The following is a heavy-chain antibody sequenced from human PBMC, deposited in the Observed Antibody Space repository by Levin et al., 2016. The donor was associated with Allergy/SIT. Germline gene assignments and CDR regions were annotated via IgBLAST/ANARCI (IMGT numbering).Heavy chain of an antibody. CDR1: GYTFTSYG. CDR2: ISAYNGNT. CDR3: AGVKGWYYDSSGDDAFDI. D-gene: IGHD3-22*01. J-gene: IGHJ3*02. V-gene: IGHV1-18*01. Sequence: ASVKVSCKASGYTFTSYGISWVRQAPGQGLEWMGWISAYNGNTNYAQKLQGRVTMTTDTSTSTAYMELRSLRSDDTAVYYCAGVKGWYYDSSGDDAFDIWGQGTMVTVSS.